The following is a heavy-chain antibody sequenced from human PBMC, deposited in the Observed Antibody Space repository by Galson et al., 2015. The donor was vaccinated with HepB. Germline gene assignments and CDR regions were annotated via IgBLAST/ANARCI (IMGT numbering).Heavy chain of an antibody. CDR1: GFTFNVYW. CDR2: TNTGGVT. CDR3: VRMEPEECVMDH. D-gene: IGHD1-26*01. J-gene: IGHJ4*02. V-gene: IGHV3-74*03. Sequence: SLRLSCAASGFTFNVYWIHWVRQAPGKGLVWLSRTNTGGVTVYADFVKGRFTVSRDNAGNTIYLQMNSLRAEDTALYYCVRMEPEECVMDHWGQGTQVTVAS.